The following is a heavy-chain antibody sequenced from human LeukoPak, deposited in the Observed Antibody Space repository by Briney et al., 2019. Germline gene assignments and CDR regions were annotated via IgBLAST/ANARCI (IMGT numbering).Heavy chain of an antibody. CDR3: ATGRTKWDLLNY. J-gene: IGHJ4*02. CDR2: LDPEDGEM. D-gene: IGHD1-26*01. CDR1: GHTLTELS. Sequence: ASVKVSCKVSGHTLTELSLHWVRQAPGKGLEWMGGLDPEDGEMIYSQKFQGRVTMTEDTSTDIAYMEMSSLRSEGTAVYYCATGRTKWDLLNYWGQGTLVTVSS. V-gene: IGHV1-24*01.